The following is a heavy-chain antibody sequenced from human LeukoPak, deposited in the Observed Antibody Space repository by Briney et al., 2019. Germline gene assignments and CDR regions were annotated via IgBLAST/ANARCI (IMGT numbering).Heavy chain of an antibody. J-gene: IGHJ4*02. D-gene: IGHD3-22*01. Sequence: SETLSLTCTVSGDSISRYYWSWIRQPPGRGLEWIGEIDHSGNTNYNPSLKSRVTISLDTSKNQFSLRLTSVTAADTAVYYCARGSSGPRLAYWGQGTLVTVSS. CDR3: ARGSSGPRLAY. CDR2: IDHSGNT. V-gene: IGHV4-34*01. CDR1: GDSISRYY.